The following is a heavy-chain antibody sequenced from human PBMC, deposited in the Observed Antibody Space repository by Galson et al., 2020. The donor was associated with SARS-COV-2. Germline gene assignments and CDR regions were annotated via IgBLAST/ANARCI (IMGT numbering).Heavy chain of an antibody. V-gene: IGHV1-3*01. CDR3: ARDYVYDLGENLDY. CDR1: GYTFNTYV. D-gene: IGHD2-8*01. J-gene: IGHJ4*02. CDR2: INSGDGNT. Sequence: ASVKVSCKTSGYTFNTYVVHWVRQAPGQGLEWLGWINSGDGNTKYSQNFQGRVTFTGDTSASTAYMEVSSLRSEDTAVYYCARDYVYDLGENLDYWGQGPLFPFSS.